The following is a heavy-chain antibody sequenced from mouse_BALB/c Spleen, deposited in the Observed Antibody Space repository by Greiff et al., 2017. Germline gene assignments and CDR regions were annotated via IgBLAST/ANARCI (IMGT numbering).Heavy chain of an antibody. CDR3: ARLPSVRLKDYYAMDY. CDR1: GYTFTSYT. Sequence: QVQLQQSAAELARPGASVKMSCKASGYTFTSYTMHWVKQRPGQGLEWIGYINPSSGYTEYNQKFKDKTTLTADKSSSTAYMQLSSLTSEDSAVYYCARLPSVRLKDYYAMDYWGQGTSVTVSS. D-gene: IGHD1-2*01. CDR2: INPSSGYT. V-gene: IGHV1-4*02. J-gene: IGHJ4*01.